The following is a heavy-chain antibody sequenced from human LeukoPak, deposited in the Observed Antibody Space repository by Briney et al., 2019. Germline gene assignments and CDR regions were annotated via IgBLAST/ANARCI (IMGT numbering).Heavy chain of an antibody. J-gene: IGHJ4*02. CDR2: MSGGGGST. CDR3: AKDRGVIFDSYFDY. D-gene: IGHD3/OR15-3a*01. Sequence: GGSLRLSCVVSGLTFSNYAMSWVRQAPGKGLEWVSAMSGGGGSTNYADSVKGRFTISRDNFKNTLYLQMNSLRAEDTAVYYCAKDRGVIFDSYFDYWGQGTLVTVSS. CDR1: GLTFSNYA. V-gene: IGHV3-23*01.